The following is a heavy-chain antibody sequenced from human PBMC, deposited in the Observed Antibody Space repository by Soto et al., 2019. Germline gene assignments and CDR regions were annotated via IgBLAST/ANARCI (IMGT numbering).Heavy chain of an antibody. D-gene: IGHD3-9*01. CDR3: ARDKPYYDILTGYYNQGPFDY. CDR2: ISYDGSNK. Sequence: PGGSLSPSCAAPGFTFSSYAMHWFRQAPGKGLEWVAVISYDGSNKYYADSVKGRFTISRDNSKNTLYLQMNSLRAEDTAVYYCARDKPYYDILTGYYNQGPFDYWGQGTLVTVSS. CDR1: GFTFSSYA. V-gene: IGHV3-30-3*01. J-gene: IGHJ4*02.